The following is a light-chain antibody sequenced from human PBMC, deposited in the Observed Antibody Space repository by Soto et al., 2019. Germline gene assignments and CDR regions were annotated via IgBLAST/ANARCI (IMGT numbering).Light chain of an antibody. V-gene: IGLV2-14*01. J-gene: IGLJ1*01. CDR2: EVS. CDR3: ISYTSSSIEV. Sequence: QAALTQPASVSGSPGQSITISCTGTSSDVGGYNYVSWYQQHPGKAPKLMIYEVSNRPSGVSNRFSGSKSGNTASLTISGLQAEDVAHYYCISYTSSSIEVLGNATKVTVL. CDR1: SSDVGGYNY.